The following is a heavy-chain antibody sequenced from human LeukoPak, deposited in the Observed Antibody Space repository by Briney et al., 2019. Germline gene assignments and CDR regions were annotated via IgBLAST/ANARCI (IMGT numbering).Heavy chain of an antibody. CDR1: GYSFTRYW. J-gene: IGHJ6*02. CDR3: PRLGGSGSYYNEVYYYYGMDV. CDR2: IYSGDSDT. V-gene: IGHV5-51*01. Sequence: GESLQISCKGSGYSFTRYWIGWVRQMTGKGLEWMGIIYSGDSDTKYSPSFQGQVTISADKSISTAYLQWSSLKASDTAMYYCPRLGGSGSYYNEVYYYYGMDVWGQGTTVTVSS. D-gene: IGHD3-10*01.